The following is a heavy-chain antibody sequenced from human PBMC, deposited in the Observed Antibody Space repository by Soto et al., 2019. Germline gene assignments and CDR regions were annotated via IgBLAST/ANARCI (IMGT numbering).Heavy chain of an antibody. J-gene: IGHJ4*02. D-gene: IGHD3-10*01. CDR1: CGSIGSSNW. Sequence: SQMLCVRCAVFCGSIGSSNWWSWVRQPPGKGLEWIGEIYHSGSTNYNPSLKSRVTISVDKSKNQFSLKLSSVTAADTAVYYCARVGPVLLPFDYWGQGTLVTVSS. CDR3: ARVGPVLLPFDY. CDR2: IYHSGST. V-gene: IGHV4-4*02.